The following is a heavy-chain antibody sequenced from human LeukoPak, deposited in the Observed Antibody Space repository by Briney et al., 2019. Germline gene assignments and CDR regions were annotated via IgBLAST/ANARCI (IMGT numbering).Heavy chain of an antibody. Sequence: PSETLSLTCTVSGGSISSYYWSWIRQPPGKGLEWIGYIYYSGSTNYNPSLKSRVTISVDTSKNQFSLKLSSVTAADTAVYYCARWSGSGDYYYDYWGQGTLVTVSS. J-gene: IGHJ4*02. CDR2: IYYSGST. CDR1: GGSISSYY. V-gene: IGHV4-59*08. D-gene: IGHD4-17*01. CDR3: ARWSGSGDYYYDY.